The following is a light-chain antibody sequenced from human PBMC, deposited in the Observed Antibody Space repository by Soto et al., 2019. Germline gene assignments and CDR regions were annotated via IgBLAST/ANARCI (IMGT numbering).Light chain of an antibody. CDR2: YAS. Sequence: EILMTQSPATLSVSPGERATLSCRASQSVRNNLAWYQQKPGQAPRLLIYYASTRATGIPARFSGSGSGTEFTLTISSLQSDDFALYYCQQYNNWPPITFGQGTRLEIK. CDR1: QSVRNN. J-gene: IGKJ5*01. V-gene: IGKV3-15*01. CDR3: QQYNNWPPIT.